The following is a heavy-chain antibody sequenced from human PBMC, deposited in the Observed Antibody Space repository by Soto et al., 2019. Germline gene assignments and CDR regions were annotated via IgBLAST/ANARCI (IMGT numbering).Heavy chain of an antibody. V-gene: IGHV3-33*01. Sequence: PGGSLRLSCAASGFTFSSYGMHWVRQAPGKGLEWVAVIWYDGSNKYYADSVKGRFTISRDNSKNTLYLQMNSLRAEDTAVYYCARGGWSTMIVVVELGGMDVWGQGTTVTVSS. J-gene: IGHJ6*02. CDR1: GFTFSSYG. D-gene: IGHD3-22*01. CDR3: ARGGWSTMIVVVELGGMDV. CDR2: IWYDGSNK.